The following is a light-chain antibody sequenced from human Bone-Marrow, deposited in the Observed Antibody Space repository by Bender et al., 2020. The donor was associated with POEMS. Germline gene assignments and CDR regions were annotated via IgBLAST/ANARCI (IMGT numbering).Light chain of an antibody. Sequence: QSVLTQPPSASGTPGQRVTISCSGSNSNIGTNAVNWYQQFQGTAPKLLIYSDNQRPSGVPDRFSGSKSGNTASLTVSGLQAEDEAHYYCTSYAGNKILVCGGGTKLTVL. V-gene: IGLV1-44*01. CDR2: SDN. CDR1: NSNIGTNA. J-gene: IGLJ3*02. CDR3: TSYAGNKILV.